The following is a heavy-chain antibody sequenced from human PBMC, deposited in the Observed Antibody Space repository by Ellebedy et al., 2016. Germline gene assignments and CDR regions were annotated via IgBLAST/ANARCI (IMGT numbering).Heavy chain of an antibody. Sequence: SETLSLTCTVSGGSISSSSYYWGWIRQPPGTGLEWIGSIYYSGSTYDNPSRKSRVTISVDTYKNQFSLKLSSLTAADTAVYYCARLPIVDTAMVTFDYWGQGTLVTVSS. CDR2: IYYSGST. D-gene: IGHD5-18*01. J-gene: IGHJ4*02. CDR3: ARLPIVDTAMVTFDY. V-gene: IGHV4-39*01. CDR1: GGSISSSSYY.